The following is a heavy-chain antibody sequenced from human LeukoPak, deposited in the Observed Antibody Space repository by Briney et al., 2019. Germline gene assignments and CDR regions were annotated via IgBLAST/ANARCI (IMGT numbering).Heavy chain of an antibody. V-gene: IGHV3-7*01. Sequence: GGSLRLSCAASGFTFSGYWMSWVRQAPGKGLEWVANIKQDGSEKYYVDSVKGRFTISRDNAKNSLYLQMNSLRAEDTAVYYCARDGAYYYDSSGYYGVDYWGQGTLVTVSS. CDR2: IKQDGSEK. D-gene: IGHD3-22*01. CDR1: GFTFSGYW. J-gene: IGHJ4*02. CDR3: ARDGAYYYDSSGYYGVDY.